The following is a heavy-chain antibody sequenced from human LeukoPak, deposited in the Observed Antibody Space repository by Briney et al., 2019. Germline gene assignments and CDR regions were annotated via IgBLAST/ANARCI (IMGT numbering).Heavy chain of an antibody. CDR2: ISGSGAST. V-gene: IGHV3-23*01. D-gene: IGHD6-19*01. Sequence: GGSLRLSCATSGFIFSNYWMSWVRQVPGKGLEWVASISGSGASTYYADSVKGRFTISRDNSKNTLYLQMNSLRAEDTAVYYCAKDPYSSGWYRFGYWGQGTLVTVSS. CDR1: GFIFSNYW. CDR3: AKDPYSSGWYRFGY. J-gene: IGHJ4*02.